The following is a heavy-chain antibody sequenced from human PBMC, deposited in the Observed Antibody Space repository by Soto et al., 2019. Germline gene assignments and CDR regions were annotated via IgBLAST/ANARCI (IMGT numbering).Heavy chain of an antibody. CDR1: GYTFTAYH. V-gene: IGHV1-2*02. Sequence: QVQLVQSGAEVKEPGDSVRVSCEASGYTFTAYHIHWVRQAPGQGLEWMGWINPKFGDTTYAQDFQGRVSMTRDMSISTVYMELSTLTSDDTAIYYCARNMDYYYGRGSGNGHGVWCQGTTVTVFS. CDR3: ARNMDYYYGRGSGNGHGV. J-gene: IGHJ6*02. D-gene: IGHD3-10*02. CDR2: INPKFGDT.